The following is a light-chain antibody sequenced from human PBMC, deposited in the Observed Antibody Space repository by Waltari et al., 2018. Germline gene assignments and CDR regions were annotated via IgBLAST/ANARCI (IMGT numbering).Light chain of an antibody. V-gene: IGKV4-1*01. Sequence: SIIHSFGNNNQLGVYQQKSGQSAKLLIFGASTRESGVPDLFSCSGSVTDFTLTISSLQTEDVAVYYCQQYYSTPFTFGPGTKVDI. J-gene: IGKJ3*01. CDR3: QQYYSTPFT. CDR2: GAS. CDR1: SIIHSFGNNNQ.